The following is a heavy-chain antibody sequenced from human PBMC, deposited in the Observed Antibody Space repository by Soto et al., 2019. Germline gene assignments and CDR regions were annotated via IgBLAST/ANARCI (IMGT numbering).Heavy chain of an antibody. CDR1: GDPVSSGSFY. CDR3: ARKDYDSRLDF. J-gene: IGHJ4*02. Sequence: KPSETLSLTCTVSGDPVSSGSFYWSWIRQPPGKGLEWIGYVYYTGNTNNNPSLKSRVSISIDTSKNEFSLKLRSVTAADTAVYYCARKDYDSRLDFWGQGSLVTVSS. V-gene: IGHV4-61*01. CDR2: VYYTGNT. D-gene: IGHD3-22*01.